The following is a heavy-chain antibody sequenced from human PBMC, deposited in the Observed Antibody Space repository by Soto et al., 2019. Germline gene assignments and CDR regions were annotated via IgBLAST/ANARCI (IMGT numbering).Heavy chain of an antibody. CDR2: IIPMFGTA. V-gene: IGHV1-69*12. CDR3: ASGIQLWLRRINNGYSG. CDR1: GGTFSTYA. J-gene: IGHJ4*02. Sequence: QVQLVQSGAEVKKPESSVKVSCKAPGGTFSTYAISWVRQAPGQGLEWMGGIIPMFGTANYAQRFQDRVPITADESTNTVYMELSGLRSEDTAVYFCASGIQLWLRRINNGYSGWGEGTLVTVSS. D-gene: IGHD5-18*01.